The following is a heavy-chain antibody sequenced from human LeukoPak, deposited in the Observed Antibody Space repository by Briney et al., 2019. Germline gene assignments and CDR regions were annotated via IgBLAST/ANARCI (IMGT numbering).Heavy chain of an antibody. CDR1: GYTFTSYG. J-gene: IGHJ4*02. Sequence: ASVKVSCKASGYTFTSYGISWVRQAPGQGLEWMGWISAYNGNTNYAQKLQGRVTVTTDTSTSTAYMELRSLRSDDTAVYYCARGSSSMAAHSNDYWGQGTLVTVSS. D-gene: IGHD6-6*01. V-gene: IGHV1-18*01. CDR2: ISAYNGNT. CDR3: ARGSSSMAAHSNDY.